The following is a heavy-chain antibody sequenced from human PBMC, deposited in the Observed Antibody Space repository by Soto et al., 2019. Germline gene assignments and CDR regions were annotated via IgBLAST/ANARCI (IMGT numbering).Heavy chain of an antibody. V-gene: IGHV4-59*01. CDR1: GGSISSYY. CDR2: IYYSGST. Sequence: LSLTCTVSGGSISSYYWSWIRQPPGKGLEWIGYIYYSGSTNYNPSLKSRVTISVDTSKNQFSLKLSSVTAADTAVYYCARAESLYSSSWYGGGWFDPWGQGTLVTVSS. D-gene: IGHD6-13*01. CDR3: ARAESLYSSSWYGGGWFDP. J-gene: IGHJ5*02.